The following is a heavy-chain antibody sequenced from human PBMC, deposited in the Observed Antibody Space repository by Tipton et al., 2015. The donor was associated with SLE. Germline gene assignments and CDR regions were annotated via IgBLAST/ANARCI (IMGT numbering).Heavy chain of an antibody. CDR3: ARRGIYGSGSYYPPFDY. Sequence: TLSLTCAVSGYSITSGYHWGWIRQSPGKGLEWFGEINHSGSTNYNPSLKSRVTISVDTSKNHFSLTLSSVTAADMAIYYCARRGIYGSGSYYPPFDYWGQGTLVIASS. V-gene: IGHV4-38-2*01. CDR2: INHSGST. CDR1: GYSITSGYH. J-gene: IGHJ4*02. D-gene: IGHD3-10*01.